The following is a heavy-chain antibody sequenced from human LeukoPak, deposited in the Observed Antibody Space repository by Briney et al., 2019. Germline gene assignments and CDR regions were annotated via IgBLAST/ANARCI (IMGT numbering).Heavy chain of an antibody. CDR3: ARELDRIQDFDS. J-gene: IGHJ4*02. V-gene: IGHV3-21*01. CDR1: GYTFSCCS. Sequence: PGGSLRLSCAASGYTFSCCSMNWVRQAPGKGLEWLSSINNRGDDKHHADSVQGRFTISRDNAKNSLYLQMNSLRAEDTAVYYCARELDRIQDFDSWGQGTQCTVSS. CDR2: INNRGDDK. D-gene: IGHD1-1*01.